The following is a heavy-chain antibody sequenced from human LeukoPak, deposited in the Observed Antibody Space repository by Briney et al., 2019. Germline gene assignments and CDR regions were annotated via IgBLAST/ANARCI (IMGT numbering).Heavy chain of an antibody. CDR2: IYPGDSDT. Sequence: GESLHISCKGSGYSFTSYWIGWVRQMPGKGLEWMGIIYPGDSDTRYSPSFQGQVTISADKSISTAYLQWSSLKASDTAMYYCARTKYSSGWTRSNWFDPWGQGTLVTVSS. CDR3: ARTKYSSGWTRSNWFDP. J-gene: IGHJ5*02. CDR1: GYSFTSYW. D-gene: IGHD6-19*01. V-gene: IGHV5-51*06.